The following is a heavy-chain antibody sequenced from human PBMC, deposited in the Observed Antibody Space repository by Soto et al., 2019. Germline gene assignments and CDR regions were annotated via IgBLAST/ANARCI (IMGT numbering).Heavy chain of an antibody. J-gene: IGHJ4*02. D-gene: IGHD3-16*01. CDR1: GGSISSSSYY. CDR2: IYYSGST. V-gene: IGHV4-39*01. Sequence: SETLSLTCTVSGGSISSSSYYWGWIRQPPGKGLEWIGSIYYSGSTYYNPSLKSRVTISVDTSKSQFSLKLSSVTAADTAVYYCARHRWTGASDGGVDFDYWGQGTLVTVSS. CDR3: ARHRWTGASDGGVDFDY.